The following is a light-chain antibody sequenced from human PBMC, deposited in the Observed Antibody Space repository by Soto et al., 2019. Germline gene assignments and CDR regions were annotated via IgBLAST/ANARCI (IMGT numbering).Light chain of an antibody. V-gene: IGLV1-44*01. CDR2: SNN. Sequence: QSVLTQPPSASGTPGQRVTISCSGSSSNIGRNTVNWYQQLPGTAPKLLIYSNNQRPSGVPDRFSGSKSGTSASLAISGLQSEDAADYYCAAWDDSLNGPVFGGGTQLTVL. CDR1: SSNIGRNT. CDR3: AAWDDSLNGPV. J-gene: IGLJ7*01.